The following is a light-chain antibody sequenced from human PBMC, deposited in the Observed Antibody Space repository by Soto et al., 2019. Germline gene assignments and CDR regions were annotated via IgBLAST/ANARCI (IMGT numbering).Light chain of an antibody. Sequence: ETVMTQSPGTLSVSLGESATLSCSASQSVSIHLAWYQQKPGQAPRLLIYDTSNRATGIPARFSGSGSGTEFTLTISSLQSEDFAVYYCQQSSNWPPITVGPGTRLEIK. J-gene: IGKJ5*01. CDR2: DTS. V-gene: IGKV3-15*01. CDR1: QSVSIH. CDR3: QQSSNWPPIT.